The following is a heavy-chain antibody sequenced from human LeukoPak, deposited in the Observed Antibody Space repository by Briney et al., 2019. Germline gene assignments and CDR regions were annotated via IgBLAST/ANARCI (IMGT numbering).Heavy chain of an antibody. CDR2: IYYSGST. CDR3: ARDGAYSSSWVYYFDY. D-gene: IGHD6-13*01. CDR1: GGSISSYY. V-gene: IGHV4-59*01. Sequence: SETLSLTCTVSGGSISSYYWSWIRQPPGKGLGWIGYIYYSGSTNYNPSLKSRVTISVDTSKNQFSLKLSSVTAADTAVYYCARDGAYSSSWVYYFDYWGQGTLVTVSS. J-gene: IGHJ4*02.